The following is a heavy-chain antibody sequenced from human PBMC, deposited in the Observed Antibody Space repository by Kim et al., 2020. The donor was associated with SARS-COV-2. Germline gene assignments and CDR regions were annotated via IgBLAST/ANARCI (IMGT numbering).Heavy chain of an antibody. J-gene: IGHJ4*02. CDR2: K. Sequence: KSYSPSLKSRLTITKDTSKNQVVLTMTNMDPVDTATYYCAHRRSENYFDYWGQGTLVTVSS. CDR3: AHRRSENYFDY. V-gene: IGHV2-5*01.